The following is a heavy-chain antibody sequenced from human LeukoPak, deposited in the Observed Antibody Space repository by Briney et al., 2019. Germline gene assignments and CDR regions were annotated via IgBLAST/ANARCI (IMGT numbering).Heavy chain of an antibody. CDR2: IYYSGST. D-gene: IGHD3-22*01. CDR1: GGSISSGGYY. Sequence: SETLSLTCTVSGGSISSGGYYWSWIRQHPGKGLEWIGYIYYSGSTYYNPSLKSRVTISVDTSKNQFSLKLSSVTAADTAVYYCARAVSSGFDYWGQGTLVTVSS. J-gene: IGHJ4*02. CDR3: ARAVSSGFDY. V-gene: IGHV4-31*03.